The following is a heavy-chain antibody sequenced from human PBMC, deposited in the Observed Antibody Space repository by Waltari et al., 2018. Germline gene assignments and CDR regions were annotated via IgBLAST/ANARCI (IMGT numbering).Heavy chain of an antibody. V-gene: IGHV1-24*01. CDR2: FERREGHT. J-gene: IGHJ6*03. CDR3: HLVGRNIVLAGGSPSYYSYMDV. Sequence: QVQVVQSGAEARKPAASVTVSCKVPDDTPSGFSILGVRQPRRKGLEWIGRFERREGHTASTQNFLGKVAMKEDTSTDAAYMELSSLRSEYTAVYFCHLVGRNIVLAGGSPSYYSYMDVWCRGTSVTVSS. CDR1: DDTPSGFS. D-gene: IGHD2-15*01.